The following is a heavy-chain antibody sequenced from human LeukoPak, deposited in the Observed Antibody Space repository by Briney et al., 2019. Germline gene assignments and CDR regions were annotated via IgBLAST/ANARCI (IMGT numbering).Heavy chain of an antibody. CDR1: GYTFTHHG. V-gene: IGHV1-18*01. Sequence: SVNVSCKSSGYTFTHHGITWVRHAPGQGHEWMGWISAYNGDTNYAQKFQGRVTFTTDTSTSTAYMELRSLRSDDTAVYYCARDPTNTSGRYAYFDYWGQGTLVTVSS. CDR2: ISAYNGDT. J-gene: IGHJ4*02. CDR3: ARDPTNTSGRYAYFDY. D-gene: IGHD6-19*01.